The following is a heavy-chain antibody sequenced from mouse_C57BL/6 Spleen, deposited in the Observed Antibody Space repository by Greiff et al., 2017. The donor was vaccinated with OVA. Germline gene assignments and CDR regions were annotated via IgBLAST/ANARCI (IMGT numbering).Heavy chain of an antibody. Sequence: EVKLVESGGGLVQPGGSLKLSCAASGFTFSDYYMYWVRQTPEKRLEWVAYISNGGGSTYYPDTVKGRFTISRDNAKNTLYLQMSRLKSEDTAMYYCARHGYSFDYWGQGTTLTVSS. V-gene: IGHV5-12*01. CDR3: ARHGYSFDY. D-gene: IGHD2-2*01. CDR2: ISNGGGST. J-gene: IGHJ2*01. CDR1: GFTFSDYY.